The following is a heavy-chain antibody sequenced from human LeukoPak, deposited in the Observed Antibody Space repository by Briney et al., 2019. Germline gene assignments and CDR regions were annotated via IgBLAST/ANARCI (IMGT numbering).Heavy chain of an antibody. CDR1: GYSFTTYW. Sequence: PGESLKISCKVSGYSFTTYWIGWVRQMPRVGRQWVAITYPGDSSTVYSPSFQGQVTISADTSISTAYLQWNSLRASDTAMYFCVRHPQRSGWSHFDYWGQGTLVTVSP. V-gene: IGHV5-51*01. J-gene: IGHJ4*02. CDR2: TYPGDSST. CDR3: VRHPQRSGWSHFDY. D-gene: IGHD6-19*01.